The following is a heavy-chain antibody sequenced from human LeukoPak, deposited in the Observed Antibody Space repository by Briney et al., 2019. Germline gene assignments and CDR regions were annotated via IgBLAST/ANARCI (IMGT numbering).Heavy chain of an antibody. CDR1: GFTFSSYS. J-gene: IGHJ4*02. V-gene: IGHV3-21*01. Sequence: GGSLRLSCAASGFTFSSYSMNWVRQAPGKGLEWVSSISSSSSYIYYADSVKGRFTISRDNAKNSLYLQMNSLRAEDTAVYYRARDIAYDSSGYYYWGQGTLVTVSS. CDR3: ARDIAYDSSGYYY. D-gene: IGHD3-22*01. CDR2: ISSSSSYI.